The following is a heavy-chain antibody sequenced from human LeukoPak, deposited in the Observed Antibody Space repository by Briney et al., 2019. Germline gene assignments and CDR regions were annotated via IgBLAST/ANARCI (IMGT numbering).Heavy chain of an antibody. CDR1: GYTFTGYY. J-gene: IGHJ5*02. V-gene: IGHV1-2*02. D-gene: IGHD2-15*01. CDR3: ARGHCSGGSCYIVA. CDR2: INPNSGGT. Sequence: GASVKVSCKASGYTFTGYYIHWVRQAPGQGLEWMGWINPNSGGTNYAQKFQGRVTMTSDTSIDTAYMELSRLRSDDTAVYYCARGHCSGGSCYIVAWGQGTLVTVSS.